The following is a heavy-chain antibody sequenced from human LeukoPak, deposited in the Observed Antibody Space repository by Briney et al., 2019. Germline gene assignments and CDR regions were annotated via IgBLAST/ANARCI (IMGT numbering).Heavy chain of an antibody. J-gene: IGHJ4*02. D-gene: IGHD1-26*01. CDR2: IYTTGTT. CDR3: GRQGYTASYYFLDY. CDR1: SGSINSYY. V-gene: IGHV4-4*07. Sequence: SSETLSLTCTVSSGSINSYYWGWVRQPAGKGLEWIGRIYTTGTTNYSPSLKSRLSMSIDRSTNQFSLTLRSVTAADTAVYYCGRQGYTASYYFLDYWSQGTLVTVSS.